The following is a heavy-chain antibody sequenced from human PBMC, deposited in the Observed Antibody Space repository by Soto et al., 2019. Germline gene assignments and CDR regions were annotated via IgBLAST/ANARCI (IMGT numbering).Heavy chain of an antibody. D-gene: IGHD2-15*01. CDR3: ARVAGIWTFDY. CDR2: IYGGGST. CDR1: GFTVSSNY. J-gene: IGHJ4*02. V-gene: IGHV3-66*01. Sequence: EVQLVESGGGLVQPGGSLRLSCAASGFTVSSNYMSWVRQAPGKGLEWVSVIYGGGSTYYADSVKGRFTISRDNSKNTLYLQMNSLRVEDTALYYCARVAGIWTFDYWGQGTLVTVSS.